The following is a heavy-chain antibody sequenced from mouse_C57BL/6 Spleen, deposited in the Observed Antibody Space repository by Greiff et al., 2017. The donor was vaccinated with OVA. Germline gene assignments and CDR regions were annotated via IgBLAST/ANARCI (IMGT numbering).Heavy chain of an antibody. CDR3: ARCGDIDYDWFAY. Sequence: VQLQQSGPELVKPGASVKIPCKASGYTFTDYNMDWVKQSHGKSLEWIGDINPNNGGTIYNQKFKGKATLTVDKSSSTAYMELRSLTSEDTAVYYCARCGDIDYDWFAYWGQGTLVTVSA. D-gene: IGHD2-4*01. V-gene: IGHV1-18*01. J-gene: IGHJ3*01. CDR1: GYTFTDYN. CDR2: INPNNGGT.